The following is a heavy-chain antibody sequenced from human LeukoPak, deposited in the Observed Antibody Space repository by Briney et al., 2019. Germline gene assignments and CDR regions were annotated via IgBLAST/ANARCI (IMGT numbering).Heavy chain of an antibody. CDR3: ARGNSSGWYGGFDY. CDR1: RGXITDNY. CDR2: VYYSGGGT. D-gene: IGHD6-19*01. V-gene: IGHV4-59*01. Sequence: SETLSLTCTVSRGXITDNYWSWIRQPPGKGPEWIGYVYYSGGGTNYNPSLKSRVTMSVDTSKNHFSLKLGSVTAADTAVYYCARGNSSGWYGGFDYWGQGILVTVSS. J-gene: IGHJ4*02.